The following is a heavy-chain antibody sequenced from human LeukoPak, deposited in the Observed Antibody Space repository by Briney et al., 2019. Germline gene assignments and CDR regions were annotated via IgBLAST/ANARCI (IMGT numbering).Heavy chain of an antibody. CDR3: ARGTNVGLYFDY. Sequence: SETLSLTWTVAGGSISTYYWSWIRQPPGKGLEWVGYIYYSGSTNCNPSLKSRVTISVDTSKNQFSLNLSSVTAADTAVYYCARGTNVGLYFDYWGQGTLVTVSS. CDR2: IYYSGST. D-gene: IGHD1-26*01. V-gene: IGHV4-59*01. CDR1: GGSISTYY. J-gene: IGHJ4*02.